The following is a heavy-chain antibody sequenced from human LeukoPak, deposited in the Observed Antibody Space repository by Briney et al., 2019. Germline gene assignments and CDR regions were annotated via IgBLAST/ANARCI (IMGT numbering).Heavy chain of an antibody. CDR1: GGSISSSSYY. Sequence: PSETLSLTCTVSGGSISSSSYYWGWIRQPPGKGLEWIGSIYYSGSTYYNPSLKSRVTISVDTSKNQFSLKQSSVTAADTAVYYCARPNSPSGKDAFDIWGQGTMVTVSS. V-gene: IGHV4-39*01. J-gene: IGHJ3*02. CDR3: ARPNSPSGKDAFDI. D-gene: IGHD4-23*01. CDR2: IYYSGST.